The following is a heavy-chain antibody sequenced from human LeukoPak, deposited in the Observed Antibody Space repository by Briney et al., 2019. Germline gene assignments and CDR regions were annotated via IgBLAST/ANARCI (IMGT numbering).Heavy chain of an antibody. Sequence: SETLSLTCSVSGVSVSSGAYYWGWIRQPPGKGLEWIASVYSTGNTYYNPSLQSRVTVSVDTSKNQFSLKLNSVTAADRAVYYCAAYVGVVVAKNWGQGILVIVSS. J-gene: IGHJ4*02. CDR3: AAYVGVVVAKN. V-gene: IGHV4-39*01. D-gene: IGHD1-26*01. CDR2: VYSTGNT. CDR1: GVSVSSGAYY.